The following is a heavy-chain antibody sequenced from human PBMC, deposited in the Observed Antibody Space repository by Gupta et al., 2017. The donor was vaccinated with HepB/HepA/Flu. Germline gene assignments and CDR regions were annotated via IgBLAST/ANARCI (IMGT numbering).Heavy chain of an antibody. V-gene: IGHV1-69*01. J-gene: IGHJ6*03. CDR1: GGTFSSYA. D-gene: IGHD2-2*02. CDR2: IIPIFGTA. Sequence: QVQLVQSGAEVKKPGSSVKVSCKASGGTFSSYAISWVPPAPGQGLEWMGGIIPIFGTANYAQKFQGRVTITADESTSTAYMELSSLRSEDTAVYYCARSPRYCSSTSCYTGFTYYYYYMDVWGKGTTVTVSS. CDR3: ARSPRYCSSTSCYTGFTYYYYYMDV.